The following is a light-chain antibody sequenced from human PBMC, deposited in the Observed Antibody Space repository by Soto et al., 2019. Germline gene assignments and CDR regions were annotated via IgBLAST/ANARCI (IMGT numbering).Light chain of an antibody. CDR3: QHMGT. V-gene: IGKV3-20*01. CDR1: QSVSSN. J-gene: IGKJ1*01. CDR2: DAS. Sequence: IVLPQSPGTLSLSPGERATLSCRASQSVSSNLAWYQQKPGQAPRLLIYDASNRATGIPDRFSGSGSGTHFTLTITRLDPEDFAVYYCQHMGTFGQGTKVDIK.